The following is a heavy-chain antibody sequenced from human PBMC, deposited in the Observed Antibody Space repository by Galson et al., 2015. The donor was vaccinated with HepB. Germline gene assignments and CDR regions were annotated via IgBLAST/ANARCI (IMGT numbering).Heavy chain of an antibody. CDR1: GFTFSNFP. CDR3: ARGGPTRPDY. V-gene: IGHV3-23*01. J-gene: IGHJ4*02. D-gene: IGHD1-1*01. CDR2: VLGGGNT. Sequence: SLRLSCAASGFTFSNFPMNWVRQAPGKGLEWVSVVLGGGNTFYADSVKGRFAISRDNSNNTLYLQMNSLRAEDTAIYYCARGGPTRPDYWGQGALVTVSS.